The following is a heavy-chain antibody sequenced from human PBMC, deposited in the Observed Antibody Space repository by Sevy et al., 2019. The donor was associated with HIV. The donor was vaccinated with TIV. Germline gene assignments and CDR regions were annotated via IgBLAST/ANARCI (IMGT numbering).Heavy chain of an antibody. J-gene: IGHJ4*02. V-gene: IGHV3-64*02. CDR3: ARGGYDSSGYYYDTMVDY. Sequence: GGSLRLSCAASGFTFSSYAMHWVRQAPGKGLEYVSAISSNGGSTYHAESVKGRFTISRDNSKNTLYLQMGSLGAEDTAVYYCARGGYDSSGYYYDTMVDYWGQGTLVTVSS. CDR2: ISSNGGST. D-gene: IGHD3-22*01. CDR1: GFTFSSYA.